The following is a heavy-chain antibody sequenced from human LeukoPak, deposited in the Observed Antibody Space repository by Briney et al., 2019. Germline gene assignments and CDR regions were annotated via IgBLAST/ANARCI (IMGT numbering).Heavy chain of an antibody. CDR2: ISSSYSTI. J-gene: IGHJ5*02. CDR3: TTDYTSRWYDH. D-gene: IGHD2-2*01. V-gene: IGHV3-48*04. CDR1: GFTFSSYS. Sequence: GGSLRLSCAASGFTFSSYSMNWVRQAPGKGLEWVSYISSSYSTIFYADSVKGRFTISRDNAKNSLYLQMNSLKTEDTAVYYCTTDYTSRWYDHWGQGTLVTVSS.